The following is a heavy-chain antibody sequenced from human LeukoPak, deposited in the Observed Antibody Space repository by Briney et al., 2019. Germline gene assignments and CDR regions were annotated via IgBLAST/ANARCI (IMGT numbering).Heavy chain of an antibody. V-gene: IGHV4-39*01. CDR1: GGSIKTNTYY. D-gene: IGHD3-22*01. CDR3: ANYEVYYYFVNSGYSVS. Sequence: SETLSLTCTVSGGSIKTNTYYWGWIRQPPGKGLEWIGTVFYNGNTYYSPSLKSRVTISVDTSKNQFSLNLTSVTAADTAVYFCANYEVYYYFVNSGYSVSWGQGALVTVSS. CDR2: VFYNGNT. J-gene: IGHJ5*02.